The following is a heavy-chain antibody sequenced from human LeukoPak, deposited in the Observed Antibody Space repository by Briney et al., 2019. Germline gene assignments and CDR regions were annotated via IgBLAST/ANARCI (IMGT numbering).Heavy chain of an antibody. CDR1: GFTFSSYS. V-gene: IGHV3-53*01. D-gene: IGHD3-22*01. Sequence: QTGGSLRLSCAASGFTFSSYSMSWVRQAPGKGLEWVSVIYSGGSTYYADSVKGRFTISRDNSKNTLYLQMNSLRAEDTAVYYCARDLYDSSGYCFDYWGQGTLVTASS. CDR2: IYSGGST. J-gene: IGHJ4*02. CDR3: ARDLYDSSGYCFDY.